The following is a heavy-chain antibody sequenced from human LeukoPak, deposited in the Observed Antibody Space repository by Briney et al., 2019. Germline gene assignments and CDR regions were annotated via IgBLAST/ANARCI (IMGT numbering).Heavy chain of an antibody. CDR2: ISAYNGNT. CDR3: ARDRQWLFKTNFDY. D-gene: IGHD3-22*01. J-gene: IGHJ4*02. Sequence: ASVKVSCKASGYTFTSYGISWVRRAPGQGLEWMGWISAYNGNTNYAQKLQGRVTMTTDTSTSTAYMELRSLRSDDTAVYYCARDRQWLFKTNFDYWGQGTLVTVSS. CDR1: GYTFTSYG. V-gene: IGHV1-18*01.